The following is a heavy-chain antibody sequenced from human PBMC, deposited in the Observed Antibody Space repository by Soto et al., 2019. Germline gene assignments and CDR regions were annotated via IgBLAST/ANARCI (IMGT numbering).Heavy chain of an antibody. Sequence: QVQLQESGPGLVKPSQTLSLTCTVSGASINGGGYYWSWIRQHPGKGLEWIGSIYYSGNTYYSPSRKSRVTISVDTAKTHLSLRLTSVTAADAAVYYCARDPSYGDCSYYGMDVWGQGTTVTVSS. D-gene: IGHD4-17*01. CDR3: ARDPSYGDCSYYGMDV. V-gene: IGHV4-31*03. CDR1: GASINGGGYY. CDR2: IYYSGNT. J-gene: IGHJ6*02.